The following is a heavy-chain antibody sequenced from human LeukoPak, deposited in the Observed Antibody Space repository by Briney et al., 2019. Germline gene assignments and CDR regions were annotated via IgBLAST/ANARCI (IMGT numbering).Heavy chain of an antibody. Sequence: GGSLRLSCAASGFTFSSYAMHWVRQAPGKGLEWVAVISYDGSNKYYADSVKGRFTISRDNSKNTLYLQMNSLRAGDTAVYYCAREGGYLYYFDYWGQGTLVTVSS. CDR3: AREGGYLYYFDY. J-gene: IGHJ4*02. V-gene: IGHV3-30-3*01. CDR2: ISYDGSNK. CDR1: GFTFSSYA. D-gene: IGHD5-18*01.